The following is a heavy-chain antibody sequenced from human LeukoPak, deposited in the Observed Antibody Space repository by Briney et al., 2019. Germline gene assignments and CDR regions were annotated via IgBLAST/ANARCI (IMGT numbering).Heavy chain of an antibody. D-gene: IGHD3-3*01. CDR1: GGFFSGYY. V-gene: IGHV4-34*01. CDR3: ARVDYDFWSGYYIGY. Sequence: SETLSLTCAVYGGFFSGYYWSWIRQPPGKGLEWIGEINHSGSTNYNPSLKSRVTISVDTSKNQFSLKLSSVTAADTAVYYCARVDYDFWSGYYIGYWGQGTLVTVSS. CDR2: INHSGST. J-gene: IGHJ4*02.